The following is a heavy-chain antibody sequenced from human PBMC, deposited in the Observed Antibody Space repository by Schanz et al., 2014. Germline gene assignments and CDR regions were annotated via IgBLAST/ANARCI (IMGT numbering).Heavy chain of an antibody. V-gene: IGHV4-4*02. D-gene: IGHD2-2*01. J-gene: IGHJ5*02. CDR3: ARVKQGCSDTSCVLDP. CDR1: GVSISSTNW. CDR2: IIHDGRA. Sequence: QVQLQESGPGLVKPSGTLSLTCAVSGVSISSTNWWHWVRQSPGKGLEWLGEIIHDGRANYNPSLGSRVTISHDKFENRCSREPPSVTAADTALYFCARVKQGCSDTSCVLDPWGQGTLVTVSS.